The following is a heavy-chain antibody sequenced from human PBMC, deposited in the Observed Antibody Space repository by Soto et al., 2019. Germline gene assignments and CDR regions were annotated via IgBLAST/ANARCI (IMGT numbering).Heavy chain of an antibody. D-gene: IGHD5-18*01. V-gene: IGHV3-21*01. CDR1: GFTFSSYT. Sequence: GGSLRLSCAASGFTFSSYTMDWVRQAPGKGLQWVSSISITSSYIYYADSVRGRFAISRDNTQNSLYLQMNSLRAEDTAVYYCARGAIRGYSYGYSDYWGQGTLVTVSS. CDR3: ARGAIRGYSYGYSDY. CDR2: ISITSSYI. J-gene: IGHJ4*02.